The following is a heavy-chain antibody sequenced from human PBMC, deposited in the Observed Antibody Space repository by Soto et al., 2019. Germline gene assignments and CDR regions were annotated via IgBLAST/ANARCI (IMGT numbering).Heavy chain of an antibody. J-gene: IGHJ6*02. CDR2: IIPIFGTA. D-gene: IGHD2-8*01. Sequence: ASVKVSWKASGGTFSSYAISWVRQAPGQGLEWMGGIIPIFGTANYAQKFQGRVTITADKSTSTAYMELSSLRSEDAAVYYCAGGPDCTNGVCYFGYGMDVWGQGTTVTVSS. CDR1: GGTFSSYA. CDR3: AGGPDCTNGVCYFGYGMDV. V-gene: IGHV1-69*06.